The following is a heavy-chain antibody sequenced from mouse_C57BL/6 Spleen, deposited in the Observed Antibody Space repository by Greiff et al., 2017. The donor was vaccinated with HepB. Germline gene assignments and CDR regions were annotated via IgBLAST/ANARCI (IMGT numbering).Heavy chain of an antibody. Sequence: QVQLQQSGAELVRPGASVTLSCKASGYTFTDYEMHWVKQTPVHGLEWIGAIDPETGGTAYNQKFKGKAILTADKSSSTAYMELRSLTSEDSAVYYCTTLYGSSFSFAYWGQGTQVTVTA. CDR1: GYTFTDYE. V-gene: IGHV1-15*01. CDR2: IDPETGGT. J-gene: IGHJ3*01. D-gene: IGHD1-1*01. CDR3: TTLYGSSFSFAY.